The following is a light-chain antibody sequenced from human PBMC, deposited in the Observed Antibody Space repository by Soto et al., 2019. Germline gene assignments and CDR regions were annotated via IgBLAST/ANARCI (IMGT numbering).Light chain of an antibody. CDR2: EVS. CDR3: RSYTSSRTLYV. J-gene: IGLJ1*01. CDR1: SSDVGGYNY. Sequence: QSALTQPASVSGSPGQSITISCTGTSSDVGGYNYVSWYQQHPGKAPKLMIYEVSNRPSGVSNRFSGSKSGNTASLTISGLQAEDEADYYCRSYTSSRTLYVFGTGTKVTVL. V-gene: IGLV2-14*01.